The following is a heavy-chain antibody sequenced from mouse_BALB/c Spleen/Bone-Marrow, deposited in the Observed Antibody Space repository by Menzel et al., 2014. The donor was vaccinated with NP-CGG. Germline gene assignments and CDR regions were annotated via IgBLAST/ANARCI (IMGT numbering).Heavy chain of an antibody. CDR2: ISRGGTYT. CDR1: GFTFSNYG. D-gene: IGHD2-4*01. V-gene: IGHV5-6*01. Sequence: VQLQQSGGDLVKPGGSLKLSCAASGFTFSNYGMSWVRQIPDKRLEWVATISRGGTYTFYPDSVKGRFTISRDNTKNTLTLQMTSLKSEDTAMYYCARRRDYDYFDYWGQGTTLTVSS. J-gene: IGHJ2*01. CDR3: ARRRDYDYFDY.